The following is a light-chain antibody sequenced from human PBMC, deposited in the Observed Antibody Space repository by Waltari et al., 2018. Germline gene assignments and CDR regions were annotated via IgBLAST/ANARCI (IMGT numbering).Light chain of an antibody. CDR1: QSVLYRSNNKNY. CDR3: QQYYSTIFT. CDR2: WAS. V-gene: IGKV4-1*01. J-gene: IGKJ3*01. Sequence: DIVVTQSPDSQAVSLGERAPINCKSSQSVLYRSNNKNYLAWYQQKPGQPPKLLIYWASTRESGVPDRFSGSGSGTDFTLTISSLQAEDVAVYYCQQYYSTIFTFGPGTKVDIK.